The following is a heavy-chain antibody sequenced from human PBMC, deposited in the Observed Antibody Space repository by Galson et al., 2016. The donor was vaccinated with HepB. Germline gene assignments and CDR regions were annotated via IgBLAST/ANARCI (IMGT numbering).Heavy chain of an antibody. J-gene: IGHJ6*02. CDR1: GFTFSSYG. CDR3: ARDVLRYFDWLLYGGSNYYYYGMDV. V-gene: IGHV3-33*01. Sequence: SLRLSCAASGFTFSSYGMHWVRQAPGKGLEWVAVIWYDGSNKYYADSVTGRFTISRDNSKNTLYLQMNSLRAEDTAVYYCARDVLRYFDWLLYGGSNYYYYGMDVWGQGTTVTVSS. D-gene: IGHD3-9*01. CDR2: IWYDGSNK.